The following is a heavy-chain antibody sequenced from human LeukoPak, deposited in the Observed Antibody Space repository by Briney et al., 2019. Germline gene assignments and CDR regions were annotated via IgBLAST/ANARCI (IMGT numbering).Heavy chain of an antibody. CDR2: IWYDGSNK. J-gene: IGHJ4*02. Sequence: PGRSLRLSCAASGFTFSSYGMHWVRQAPGKGREWVAVIWYDGSNKYYADSVKGRFTISRDNSKNTLYLQMNSLRAEDTAVYYCARVAEVDHDYGGNSFDYWGQGTLVTVSS. CDR3: ARVAEVDHDYGGNSFDY. V-gene: IGHV3-33*01. CDR1: GFTFSSYG. D-gene: IGHD4-23*01.